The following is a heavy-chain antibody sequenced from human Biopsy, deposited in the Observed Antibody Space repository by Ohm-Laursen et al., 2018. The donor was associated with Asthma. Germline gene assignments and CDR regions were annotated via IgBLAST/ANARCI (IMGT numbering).Heavy chain of an antibody. D-gene: IGHD6-13*01. V-gene: IGHV1-2*06. CDR3: ARGQKSAGDRWFDP. CDR1: GYPFIGYH. CDR2: INPNSGAT. J-gene: IGHJ5*02. Sequence: ASVKVSCKASGYPFIGYHIHWMRQAPGQGLEWMGRINPNSGATNYAQKFQGRVTMTRDTSISTAYMEVSRLRSDDTAVYYCARGQKSAGDRWFDPWGQGTLVTGSS.